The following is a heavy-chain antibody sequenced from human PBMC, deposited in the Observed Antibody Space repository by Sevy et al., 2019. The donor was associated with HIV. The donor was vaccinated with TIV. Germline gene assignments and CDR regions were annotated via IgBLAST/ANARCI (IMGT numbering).Heavy chain of an antibody. CDR2: ISWKSGSI. D-gene: IGHD6-13*01. J-gene: IGHJ5*02. CDR1: GFTFDDYA. Sequence: GGSLRLSCAASGFTFDDYAMHWVRQAPGKGLEWVSGISWKSGSIGYADSVKGRFTISRDNAKNSLYLQMNSLRADDKALYYCAKEVYGGIEAAGTGEFDPWGQGTLVTVSS. CDR3: AKEVYGGIEAAGTGEFDP. V-gene: IGHV3-9*01.